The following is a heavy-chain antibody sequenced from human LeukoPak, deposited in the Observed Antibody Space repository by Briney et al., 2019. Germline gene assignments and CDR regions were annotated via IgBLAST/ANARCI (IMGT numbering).Heavy chain of an antibody. CDR3: ARGLGLRFLEWLFYFDY. J-gene: IGHJ4*02. CDR1: GGSLTSYY. V-gene: IGHV4-34*01. CDR2: INHSGST. Sequence: SETLSLTCSVSGGSLTSYYWSWIRQPPGKGLEWIGEINHSGSTNYNPSLKSRVTISVDTSKNQFSLKLSSVTAADTAVYYCARGLGLRFLEWLFYFDYWGQGTLVTVSS. D-gene: IGHD3-3*01.